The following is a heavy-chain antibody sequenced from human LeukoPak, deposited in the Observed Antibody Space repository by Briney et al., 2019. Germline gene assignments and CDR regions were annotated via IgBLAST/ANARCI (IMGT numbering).Heavy chain of an antibody. CDR2: IKQDGSEK. CDR3: ARIYDFWSGPETYFDY. Sequence: GGSLRFSCAASGFTFSSYWMSWVRRAPGKGLEWVANIKQDGSEKYYVDSVKGRFTISRDNAKNSLYLQMNSLRAEDTAVYYCARIYDFWSGPETYFDYWGQGTLVTVSS. J-gene: IGHJ4*02. D-gene: IGHD3-3*01. CDR1: GFTFSSYW. V-gene: IGHV3-7*01.